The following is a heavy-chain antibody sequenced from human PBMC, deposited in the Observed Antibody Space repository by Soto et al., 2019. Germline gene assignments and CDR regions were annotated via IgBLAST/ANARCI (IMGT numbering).Heavy chain of an antibody. Sequence: GGSLRVSCAASGFTVTSHAMSWVRQAPGKGLEWVSSISGSGDGTYYGDSVKGRFTISRDSSSSTLYLEMKNLRGEDTAVYFCTRSRRSLLMVYGFGGMDVWGQGTTVTVSS. D-gene: IGHD2-8*01. CDR2: ISGSGDGT. CDR3: TRSRRSLLMVYGFGGMDV. CDR1: GFTVTSHA. J-gene: IGHJ6*02. V-gene: IGHV3-23*01.